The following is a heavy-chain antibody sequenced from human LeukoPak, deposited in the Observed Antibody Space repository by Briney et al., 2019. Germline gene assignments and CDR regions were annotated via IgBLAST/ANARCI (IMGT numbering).Heavy chain of an antibody. CDR1: GFTFSNYA. Sequence: GGSLRLSCAASGFTFSNYAMNWVRQAPGKGLEWVSSISYSGGDYTYYADSVKGRFTISRDIAKNTLYLQMNSLRAEDTGVYYCAKDHYWSIDYWGRGTLVTVSS. V-gene: IGHV3-23*01. CDR3: AKDHYWSIDY. CDR2: ISYSGGDYT. J-gene: IGHJ4*02. D-gene: IGHD3-3*01.